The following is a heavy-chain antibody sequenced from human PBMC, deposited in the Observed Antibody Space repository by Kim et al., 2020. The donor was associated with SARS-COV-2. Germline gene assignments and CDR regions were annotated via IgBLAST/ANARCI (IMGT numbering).Heavy chain of an antibody. CDR1: GGSFSGYY. CDR2: INHSGST. D-gene: IGHD3-22*01. CDR3: ARGGHYDSSGYQDY. Sequence: SETLSLTCAVYGGSFSGYYWSWIRQPPGKGLEWIGEINHSGSTNYNPSLKSRVTISVDTSKNQFSLKLSSVTAADTAVYYCARGGHYDSSGYQDYWGQGTLVTVSS. J-gene: IGHJ4*02. V-gene: IGHV4-34*01.